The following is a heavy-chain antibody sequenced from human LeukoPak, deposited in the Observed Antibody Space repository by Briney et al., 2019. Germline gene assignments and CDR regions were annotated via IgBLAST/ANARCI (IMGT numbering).Heavy chain of an antibody. CDR1: GFTFSSYA. CDR3: AKDRSLYLGYCSGGSCYFDY. D-gene: IGHD2-15*01. Sequence: GGSLRLSCAASGFTFSSYARSWVRQAPGKGLEWVSAISGSGGSTYNADSVKGRLTISRDNSKNTLYLQMNSLRAEDTAVYYCAKDRSLYLGYCSGGSCYFDYWGQGTLVTVSS. CDR2: ISGSGGST. J-gene: IGHJ4*02. V-gene: IGHV3-23*01.